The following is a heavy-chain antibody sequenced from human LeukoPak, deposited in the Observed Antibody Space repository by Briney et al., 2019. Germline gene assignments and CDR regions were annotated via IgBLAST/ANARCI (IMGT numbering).Heavy chain of an antibody. CDR2: ISSSGSTI. Sequence: TGGSLRLSCAASGFTFSDYYMSWIRQGPRKGLEWGSYISSSGSTIYYADSLKGRFTISRDNAKNSLYLQMNSLRAEDTAVYYCARASHDTYYYDSSGYTRDIWGQGTMVTVSS. D-gene: IGHD3-22*01. CDR3: ARASHDTYYYDSSGYTRDI. J-gene: IGHJ3*02. V-gene: IGHV3-11*01. CDR1: GFTFSDYY.